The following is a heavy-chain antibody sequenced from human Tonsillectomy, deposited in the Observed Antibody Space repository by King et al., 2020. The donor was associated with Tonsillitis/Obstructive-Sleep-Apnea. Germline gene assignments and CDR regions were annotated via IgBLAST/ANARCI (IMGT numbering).Heavy chain of an antibody. Sequence: QLQESGPGLVKPSGTLSLTCGVSGGSISSTNWWIWVRQPPEKGLEWIGEIFHSGSTSYNPSLKSRVTISLDKSKNQFSLKLRSVTAADTALYYCARGGFYGSGSPALYFDYWGQGTLVTVSS. CDR2: IFHSGST. CDR3: ARGGFYGSGSPALYFDY. D-gene: IGHD3-10*01. V-gene: IGHV4-4*02. J-gene: IGHJ4*02. CDR1: GGSISSTNW.